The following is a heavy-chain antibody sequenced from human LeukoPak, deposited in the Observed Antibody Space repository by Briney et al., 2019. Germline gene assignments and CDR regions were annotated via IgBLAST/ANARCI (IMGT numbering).Heavy chain of an antibody. V-gene: IGHV4-39*07. CDR2: IYYSGST. Sequence: SETLSLTCTVSGDSISDKSFYWGWVRQPPGKGLEWIGRIYYSGSTYYNPSLQRRVTLSVDRSKNQFSLTVGSVTAADTAVYYCARIHYFGDFPRFFDFWGQGTLVTVSS. CDR1: GDSISDKSFY. J-gene: IGHJ4*02. D-gene: IGHD4-17*01. CDR3: ARIHYFGDFPRFFDF.